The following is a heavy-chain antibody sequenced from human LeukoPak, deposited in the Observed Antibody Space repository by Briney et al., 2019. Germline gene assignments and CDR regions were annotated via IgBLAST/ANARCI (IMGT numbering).Heavy chain of an antibody. J-gene: IGHJ4*02. CDR1: GFTFSNYW. D-gene: IGHD1-26*01. CDR3: ARAGEPIVGAQFDY. V-gene: IGHV3-33*08. Sequence: GGVLRLSCVASGFTFSNYWMNWVRQAPGKGLEWVAVIWYDGSNKYYADSVKGRFTISRDNSKNTLYLQMNSLRAEDTAVYYCARAGEPIVGAQFDYWGQGTLVTVSS. CDR2: IWYDGSNK.